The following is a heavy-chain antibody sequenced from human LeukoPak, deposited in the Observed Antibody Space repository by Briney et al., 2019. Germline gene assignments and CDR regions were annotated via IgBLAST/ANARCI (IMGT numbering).Heavy chain of an antibody. CDR2: TSAHNDDT. Sequence: ASVKVPCKASGYTFTSYGISWVRQAPGQGLEWMGWTSAHNDDTNYAETLQGRLTMTTDISTSTAYMELTSLRSDDTALYYCARDWDSRNDYFDPWGQGTLVIVSS. CDR1: GYTFTSYG. D-gene: IGHD1-1*01. J-gene: IGHJ4*02. CDR3: ARDWDSRNDYFDP. V-gene: IGHV1-18*01.